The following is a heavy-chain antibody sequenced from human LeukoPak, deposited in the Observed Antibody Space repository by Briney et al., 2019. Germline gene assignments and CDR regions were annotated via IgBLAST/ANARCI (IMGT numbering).Heavy chain of an antibody. V-gene: IGHV3-11*01. D-gene: IGHD6-13*01. CDR1: GFTFSDYY. CDR3: ARGSSSWSYYYYYYMDV. J-gene: IGHJ6*03. Sequence: GGSLRLPCAASGFTFSDYYMSWIRQAPGKGLEWVSYISSSGSTIYYADSVKGRFTISRDNSKNTLYLQMNSLRAEDTAVYYCARGSSSWSYYYYYYMDVWGKGTTVTISS. CDR2: ISSSGSTI.